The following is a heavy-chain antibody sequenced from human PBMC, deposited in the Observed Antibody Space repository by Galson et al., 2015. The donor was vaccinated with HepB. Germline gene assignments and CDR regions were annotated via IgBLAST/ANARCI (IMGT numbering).Heavy chain of an antibody. V-gene: IGHV3-66*01. Sequence: SLRLSCAASGFTVSSNYMSWVRQAPGKGLEWVSVIYSGGSTYYADSVRGRFTISRDNSKNTLYLQMNSLRAEDTAVYYCARVTTYYYDSSGYWGWGQGTLVTVSS. J-gene: IGHJ4*02. D-gene: IGHD3-22*01. CDR1: GFTVSSNY. CDR2: IYSGGST. CDR3: ARVTTYYYDSSGYWG.